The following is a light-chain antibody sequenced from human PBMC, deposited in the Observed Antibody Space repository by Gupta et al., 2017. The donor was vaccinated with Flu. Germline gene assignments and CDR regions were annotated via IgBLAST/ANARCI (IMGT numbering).Light chain of an antibody. V-gene: IGKV3-11*01. CDR3: LQRSDWPIT. J-gene: IGKJ5*01. Sequence: EHVLTQSPATLSLSPGERATLSCRASQSINNYLLWYQHKVGQAPRLLIYNASNRATGIPARFSGSGFGTDFTLTISSLEPEDFAVYYCLQRSDWPITFGQGTRLEIK. CDR1: QSINNY. CDR2: NAS.